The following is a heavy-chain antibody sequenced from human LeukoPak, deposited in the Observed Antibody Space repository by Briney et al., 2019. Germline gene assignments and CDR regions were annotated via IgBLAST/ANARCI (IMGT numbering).Heavy chain of an antibody. CDR1: GGSISSYY. D-gene: IGHD3-22*01. Sequence: SETLSLTCTVSGGSISSYYWSWIRQPAGKGLGWIGRIYTSGSTNYNPSLKSRVTMSVDTSKNQFSLKLSSVTAADTAVYYCARDWEYYDSSGYSEYFQHWGQGTLVTVSS. J-gene: IGHJ1*01. CDR3: ARDWEYYDSSGYSEYFQH. V-gene: IGHV4-4*07. CDR2: IYTSGST.